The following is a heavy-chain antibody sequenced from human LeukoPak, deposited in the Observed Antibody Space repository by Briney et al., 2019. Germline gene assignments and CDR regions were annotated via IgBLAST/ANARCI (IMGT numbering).Heavy chain of an antibody. D-gene: IGHD3-9*01. J-gene: IGHJ4*02. CDR3: ANGPHYQILTGYYKVRSHLDY. Sequence: GGSLRLSCAASGFTFSSYGMHWVRQAPGKGLEWVAVISYDGSNKYYADSVKGRFTISRDNSKNTLYLQMNSLRAEDTAVYSCANGPHYQILTGYYKVRSHLDYWGQGTLVTVSS. CDR1: GFTFSSYG. V-gene: IGHV3-30*18. CDR2: ISYDGSNK.